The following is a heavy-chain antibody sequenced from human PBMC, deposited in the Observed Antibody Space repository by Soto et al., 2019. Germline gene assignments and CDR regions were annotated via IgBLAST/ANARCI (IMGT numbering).Heavy chain of an antibody. J-gene: IGHJ6*02. V-gene: IGHV1-8*01. CDR3: ARVTSVTTRPYGMDV. Sequence: QVQLVQSGAEVKKPGASVKVSCKASGYTFTSYDINWVRQATGQGLEWMGWMNPNSGYTGYAHKFKGRVTMTRNTSIRTAYMELSSLRSADTAVYYCARVTSVTTRPYGMDVWGQGTRVTVSS. CDR1: GYTFTSYD. CDR2: MNPNSGYT. D-gene: IGHD4-4*01.